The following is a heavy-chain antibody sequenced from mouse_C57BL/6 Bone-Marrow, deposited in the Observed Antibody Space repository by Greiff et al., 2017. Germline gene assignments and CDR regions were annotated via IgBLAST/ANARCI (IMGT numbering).Heavy chain of an antibody. CDR2: IHPNSGST. CDR3: ARRVTTVVGYFDY. CDR1: GYTFTSYW. D-gene: IGHD1-1*01. J-gene: IGHJ2*01. V-gene: IGHV1-64*01. Sequence: QVQLQQPGAELVKPGASVKLSCKASGYTFTSYWMHWVKQRPGQGLEWIGMIHPNSGSTNYNEKFKSKATLTVDKSSSTAYMQLSSLTSEDSAVYYCARRVTTVVGYFDYWGQGTTLTVSS.